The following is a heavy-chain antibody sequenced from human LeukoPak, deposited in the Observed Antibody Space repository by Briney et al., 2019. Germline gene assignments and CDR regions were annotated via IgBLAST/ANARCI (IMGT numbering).Heavy chain of an antibody. Sequence: SETLSLTCAVYGGSFSGYYWSWIRQPPGKGLEWIGEINHSGSTNYNPSLKSRVTISVDTSKNQFSLKVRYMTAADTAVYYCARVPGVYYDSLTGYGSGWFDPWSQGTLVTVSS. CDR3: ARVPGVYYDSLTGYGSGWFDP. J-gene: IGHJ5*02. CDR1: GGSFSGYY. V-gene: IGHV4-34*01. CDR2: INHSGST. D-gene: IGHD3-9*01.